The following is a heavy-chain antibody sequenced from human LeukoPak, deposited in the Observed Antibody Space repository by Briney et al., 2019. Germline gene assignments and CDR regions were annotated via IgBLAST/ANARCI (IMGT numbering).Heavy chain of an antibody. D-gene: IGHD6-6*01. V-gene: IGHV1-18*01. CDR1: GYTFTSYG. Sequence: ASVKVSCKASGYTFTSYGISWVRQAPGQGLEWMGWISAYNGNTNYAQKLQGRVTMTTDTSTSTAYMELRSLRSDDTAVYYCARDAVFWGSSSPLGYWGQGTLVTVSS. J-gene: IGHJ4*02. CDR3: ARDAVFWGSSSPLGY. CDR2: ISAYNGNT.